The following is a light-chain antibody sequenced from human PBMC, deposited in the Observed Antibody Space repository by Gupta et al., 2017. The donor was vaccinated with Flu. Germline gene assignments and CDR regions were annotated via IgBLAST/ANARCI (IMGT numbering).Light chain of an antibody. V-gene: IGLV2-14*01. CDR2: EVS. CDR3: SSYRSSNTQV. J-gene: IGLJ3*02. CDR1: SSDVGGYNY. Sequence: QSALTQPASVSGSPGQPITISCTGTSSDVGGYNYVSWYQQHPGKAPKLMIFEVSNRPSGVSNRFSGSKSGTTASLTISGLQAGDDADYYCSSYRSSNTQVFGGGTKLTVL.